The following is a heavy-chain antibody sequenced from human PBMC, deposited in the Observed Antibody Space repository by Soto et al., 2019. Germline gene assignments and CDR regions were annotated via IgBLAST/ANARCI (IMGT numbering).Heavy chain of an antibody. CDR2: IIPIFGTA. Sequence: SVKVSCKASGGTFSSYAISWVRQAPGQGLEWMGGIIPIFGTANYAQKFQGRVTITADESTSTAYMELSSLRSEDTAVYYCASIDCSSTSCYAPLYYYGMDVWGQGTTVTVSS. V-gene: IGHV1-69*13. CDR1: GGTFSSYA. D-gene: IGHD2-2*01. CDR3: ASIDCSSTSCYAPLYYYGMDV. J-gene: IGHJ6*02.